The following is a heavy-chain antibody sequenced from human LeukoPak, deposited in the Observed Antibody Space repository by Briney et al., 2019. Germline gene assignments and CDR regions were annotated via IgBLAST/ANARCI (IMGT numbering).Heavy chain of an antibody. J-gene: IGHJ4*02. Sequence: GGSPRLSCAASGFTFSYHWMTWVRQAPGKGLEWVANIKNDGAVKNYVDSVKGRFTISRDNAKNSLYLQMNSLRAEDTAVYYCAKDSYSKGDFWGQGLLVTVSS. V-gene: IGHV3-7*01. D-gene: IGHD6-13*01. CDR3: AKDSYSKGDF. CDR1: GFTFSYHW. CDR2: IKNDGAVK.